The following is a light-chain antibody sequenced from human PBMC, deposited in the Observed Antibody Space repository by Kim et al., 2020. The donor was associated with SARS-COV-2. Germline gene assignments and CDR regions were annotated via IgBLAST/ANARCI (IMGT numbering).Light chain of an antibody. CDR3: QQFNSYPLT. J-gene: IGKJ4*01. Sequence: AIQLTQSPSSLSASVGETVTITCRASQGISNTLAWYQQKPGKAPKFLIYDASTLERGVPIRFSGSGSGTDFTLTISNLQPEDFATYYCQQFNSYPLTFGGGTKVDIK. V-gene: IGKV1-13*02. CDR1: QGISNT. CDR2: DAS.